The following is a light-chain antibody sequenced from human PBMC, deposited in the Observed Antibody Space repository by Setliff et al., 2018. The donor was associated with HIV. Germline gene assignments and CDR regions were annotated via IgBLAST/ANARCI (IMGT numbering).Light chain of an antibody. V-gene: IGLV2-14*01. CDR3: SSYTSTTTVEV. CDR2: EVS. CDR1: SSDVGGYSY. Sequence: QSVLTQPASVSGSPGQSITISCTGTSSDVGGYSYVSWYQQHPGKAPKLIIYEVSNRPSGVSNRFSGSKSGNTASLTISGLQAEDEADYYCSSYTSTTTVEVFGTGTKGTVL. J-gene: IGLJ1*01.